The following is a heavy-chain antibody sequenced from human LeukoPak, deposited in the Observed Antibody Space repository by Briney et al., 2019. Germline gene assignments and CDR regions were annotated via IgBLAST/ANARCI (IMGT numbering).Heavy chain of an antibody. CDR3: ARDPPTYHDILSGPDC. V-gene: IGHV3-21*04. J-gene: IGHJ4*02. D-gene: IGHD3-9*01. CDR2: ISSSSSYI. CDR1: GFTFSSYS. Sequence: GGSLRLSCAASGFTFSSYSMNWVCQAPGKGLEWVSSISSSSSYIYYADSVKGRFTISRDNFKNTLLLQMNSLRAEDTAVYYCARDPPTYHDILSGPDCWGQGSLVTVSS.